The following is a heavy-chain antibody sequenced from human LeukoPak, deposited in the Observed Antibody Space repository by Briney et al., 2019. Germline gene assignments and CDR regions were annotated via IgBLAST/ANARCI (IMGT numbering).Heavy chain of an antibody. D-gene: IGHD5-18*01. Sequence: ASVKVSCKASGYTFTSYDINWVRQATGQGLEWMGWMNPNSGNTGYAQKFQGRVTMTRNTSISTAYMELSSLRSEDTAVYCCARIKRGYSYGNFDYWGQGTLVTVSS. CDR2: MNPNSGNT. V-gene: IGHV1-8*01. CDR3: ARIKRGYSYGNFDY. CDR1: GYTFTSYD. J-gene: IGHJ4*02.